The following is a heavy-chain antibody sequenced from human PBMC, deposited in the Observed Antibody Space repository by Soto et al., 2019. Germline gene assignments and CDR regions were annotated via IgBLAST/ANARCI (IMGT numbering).Heavy chain of an antibody. CDR2: ISAYNGNT. Sequence: ASVKVSFKASGYTFTSYGISWVRQAPGQGLEWMGWISAYNGNTNYAQKLQGRVTMTTDTSTSTAYMELRSLRSDDTAVYYCARGQGLVAAFYLVPHSAGEDAFDTWGQGTMVTV. CDR3: ARGQGLVAAFYLVPHSAGEDAFDT. D-gene: IGHD2-15*01. J-gene: IGHJ3*02. CDR1: GYTFTSYG. V-gene: IGHV1-18*01.